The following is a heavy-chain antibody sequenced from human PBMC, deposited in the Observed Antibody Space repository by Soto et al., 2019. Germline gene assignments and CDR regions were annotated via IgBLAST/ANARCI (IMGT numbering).Heavy chain of an antibody. Sequence: ASVKVSCKASGGTFSSYAISWVRQAPGQGLEWMGGIIPIFGTANYAQKFQGRVTITADESTSTAYMELSSLRSEDTAVYYCARYSGGHTAMAANYDYYGMDVWGQGTTVTVSS. CDR2: IIPIFGTA. V-gene: IGHV1-69*13. CDR1: GGTFSSYA. D-gene: IGHD5-18*01. J-gene: IGHJ6*02. CDR3: ARYSGGHTAMAANYDYYGMDV.